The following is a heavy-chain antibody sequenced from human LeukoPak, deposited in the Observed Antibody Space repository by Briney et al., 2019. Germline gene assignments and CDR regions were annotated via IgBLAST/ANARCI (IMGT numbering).Heavy chain of an antibody. CDR1: GFSISIGYY. J-gene: IGHJ4*02. Sequence: SETLSLTCSVSGFSISIGYYWGWIRQPPGKGLEWIGNALHSGNTFYNPSLKSRVAISLDTSRNQLSMRLSSATAADTAVYYCAMITVTTGVDSWGQGTLVTVSS. CDR3: AMITVTTGVDS. V-gene: IGHV4-38-2*02. D-gene: IGHD4-17*01. CDR2: ALHSGNT.